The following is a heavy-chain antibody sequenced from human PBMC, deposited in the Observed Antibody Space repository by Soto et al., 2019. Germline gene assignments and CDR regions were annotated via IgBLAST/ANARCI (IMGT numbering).Heavy chain of an antibody. V-gene: IGHV1-69*13. CDR3: ARDSSLRDQWGY. CDR2: IIPILGTA. D-gene: IGHD2-2*01. CDR1: GGTFSSYA. Sequence: GASVKVSCKASGGTFSSYAISWVRQAPGQGLEWMGGIIPILGTANYAQKFQGRVTITADESTSTAYMELSSLRSEDTAVYYCARDSSLRDQWGYWGQGTLVTVSS. J-gene: IGHJ4*02.